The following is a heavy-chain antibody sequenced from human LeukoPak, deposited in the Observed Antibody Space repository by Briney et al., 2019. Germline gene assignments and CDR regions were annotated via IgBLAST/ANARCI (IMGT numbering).Heavy chain of an antibody. CDR2: ISASGGAT. Sequence: GGSLRLSCAASGFTLDDYVMHWVRQAPGKGLEWVSGISASGGATYYADSVKGRFTISRDNSKNTLYLQMNSLKAEDAALYYCAKGNYGEKIDYWGPGTLVTVSS. CDR3: AKGNYGEKIDY. V-gene: IGHV3-23*01. D-gene: IGHD4-17*01. CDR1: GFTLDDYV. J-gene: IGHJ4*02.